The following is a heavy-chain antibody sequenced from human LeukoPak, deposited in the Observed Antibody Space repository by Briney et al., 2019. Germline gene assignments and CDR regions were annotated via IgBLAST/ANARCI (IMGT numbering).Heavy chain of an antibody. J-gene: IGHJ5*02. CDR3: ARAPYTSGFYFFDP. V-gene: IGHV4-59*13. D-gene: IGHD3-22*01. CDR1: GGSISRYY. Sequence: PSETLSLTCTVSGGSISRYYWSWIRQPPGKGLEWIGYVYYSGSTTYNPSLKSRVTISVDTSKNQFSLKLSSVTAEDTAVYYCARAPYTSGFYFFDPWGQGTLVTVSS. CDR2: VYYSGST.